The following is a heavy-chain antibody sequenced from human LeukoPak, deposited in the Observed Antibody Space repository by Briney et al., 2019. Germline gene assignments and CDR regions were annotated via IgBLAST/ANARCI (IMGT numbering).Heavy chain of an antibody. J-gene: IGHJ3*02. CDR3: AKDGFLLWRGAFDI. D-gene: IGHD2-21*01. Sequence: GGSLRLSCAASGFTFSSYAMSWVRQAPGKGLEWVSALSGSGGSTYYADSVKGRFTISRDNSKNTLWLQMNSLRAEDTAVYYCAKDGFLLWRGAFDIWGQGTMVTVSS. CDR2: LSGSGGST. CDR1: GFTFSSYA. V-gene: IGHV3-23*01.